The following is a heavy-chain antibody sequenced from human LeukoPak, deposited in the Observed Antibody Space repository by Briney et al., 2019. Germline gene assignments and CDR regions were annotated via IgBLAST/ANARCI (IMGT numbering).Heavy chain of an antibody. CDR1: GFTFSNYW. Sequence: GGSLSLSCAAAGFTFSNYWMNWVRQAPRKGLVWVSRIKTDGSSTTYADSVKGRFTISRDDAKNTLYLHMNSLRAEDTAVYYCARGWNADYWGQGTLVTVSS. D-gene: IGHD1-1*01. V-gene: IGHV3-74*01. CDR3: ARGWNADY. CDR2: IKTDGSST. J-gene: IGHJ4*02.